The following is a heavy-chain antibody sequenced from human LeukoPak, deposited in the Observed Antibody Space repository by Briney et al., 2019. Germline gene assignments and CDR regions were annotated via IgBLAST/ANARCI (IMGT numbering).Heavy chain of an antibody. J-gene: IGHJ5*02. Sequence: GASVKVSCKASGYTFTGYYMHWVRQAPGQGLEWMGWIIPNSGGTNYAQKFQGRVTMTRDTSISTAYMELSRLRSDDTAVYYCASSKWGVWGAKPYNWFDPWGQGTLVTVSS. CDR1: GYTFTGYY. CDR2: IIPNSGGT. V-gene: IGHV1-2*02. D-gene: IGHD3-10*01. CDR3: ASSKWGVWGAKPYNWFDP.